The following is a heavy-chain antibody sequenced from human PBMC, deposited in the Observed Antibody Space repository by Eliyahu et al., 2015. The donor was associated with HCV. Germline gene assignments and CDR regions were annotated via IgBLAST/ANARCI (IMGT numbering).Heavy chain of an antibody. Sequence: QLQLQESGPGLMKPSETLPLTCSVSGDSISSSTYYWAWIRQPPGKGPEWLGSIYSSGNTYYNPSLKTRVTISVDTSKNEFSLKVTSVTAADTAVYYCVRHRHLVPWDCYFDNWGRGALVTVSS. CDR3: VRHRHLVPWDCYFDN. CDR2: IYSSGNT. CDR1: GDSISSSTYY. J-gene: IGHJ4*02. D-gene: IGHD2-21*02. V-gene: IGHV4-39*01.